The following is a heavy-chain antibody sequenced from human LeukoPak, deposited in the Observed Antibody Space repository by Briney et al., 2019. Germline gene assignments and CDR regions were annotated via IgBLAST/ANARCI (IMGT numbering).Heavy chain of an antibody. CDR2: INPNSGGT. D-gene: IGHD3-22*01. Sequence: APVKVSCKASGYTLTNYDLNWVRQATGQGLEWMGWINPNSGGTNYAQKFQGRVTMTRDTSISTAYMELSRLRSDDTAVYYCASLYYDSSGYYYLDYWGQGTLVTVSS. V-gene: IGHV1-2*02. CDR3: ASLYYDSSGYYYLDY. J-gene: IGHJ4*02. CDR1: GYTLTNYD.